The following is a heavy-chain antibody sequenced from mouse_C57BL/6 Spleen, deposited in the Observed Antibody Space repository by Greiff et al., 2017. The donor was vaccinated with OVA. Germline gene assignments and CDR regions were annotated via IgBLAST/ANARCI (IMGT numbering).Heavy chain of an antibody. V-gene: IGHV1-82*01. CDR2: IYPGDGDT. J-gene: IGHJ4*01. CDR1: GYAFSSSW. D-gene: IGHD1-1*01. Sequence: VQLQQSGPELVKPGASVKISCKASGYAFSSSWMNWVKPRPGKGLEWIGRIYPGDGDTNYNGKFKGKATLTADKSSSTAYMQLSSLTSEDSAVYFCANPYYCGSSLYAMDYWGQGTSVTVSS. CDR3: ANPYYCGSSLYAMDY.